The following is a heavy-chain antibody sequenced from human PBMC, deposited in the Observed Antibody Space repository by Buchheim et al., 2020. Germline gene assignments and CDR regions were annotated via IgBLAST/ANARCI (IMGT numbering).Heavy chain of an antibody. J-gene: IGHJ4*02. CDR1: GGSISSSTYY. CDR2: VYYSGST. CDR3: ASQATAGTYFDY. V-gene: IGHV4-39*01. D-gene: IGHD6-19*01. Sequence: QLQLQESGPGLVKPSETLSLTCTVSGGSISSSTYYWGWIRQPPGKGLEWIGSVYYSGSTYYNPSLKSRVTISMDTSQNQFSLKLTSLTAADTAIFYCASQATAGTYFDYWGQGAL.